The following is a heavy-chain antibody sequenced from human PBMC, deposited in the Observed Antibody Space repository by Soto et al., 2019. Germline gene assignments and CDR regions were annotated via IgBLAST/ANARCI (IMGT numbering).Heavy chain of an antibody. V-gene: IGHV3-33*01. J-gene: IGHJ4*02. CDR1: GFTFGSYG. CDR3: ARDSEIYSSSPHFDY. Sequence: GVSLRLPCAASGFTFGSYGMHWVRQAPGKGLEWVAVIWYDGSNKYYADSVKGRFTISRDNSKNTLYLQMNSLRAEDTAVYYCARDSEIYSSSPHFDYWGQGTLVTVSS. CDR2: IWYDGSNK. D-gene: IGHD6-6*01.